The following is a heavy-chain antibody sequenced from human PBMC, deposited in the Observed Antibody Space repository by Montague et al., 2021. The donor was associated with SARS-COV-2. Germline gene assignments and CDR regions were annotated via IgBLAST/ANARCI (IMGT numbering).Heavy chain of an antibody. CDR2: IDWDDDK. V-gene: IGHV2-70*11. Sequence: PALVKPTQTLTLTCTFSGFSLSTSGMCVSWIRQPPGKALEWLARIDWDDDKYYSTSLKTRLTISKDTSKNQVVLTMINMDPVDTATYYCARVSSSWSQDYYYYMDVWGKGTTVTVSS. D-gene: IGHD6-13*01. CDR3: ARVSSSWSQDYYYYMDV. J-gene: IGHJ6*03. CDR1: GFSLSTSGMC.